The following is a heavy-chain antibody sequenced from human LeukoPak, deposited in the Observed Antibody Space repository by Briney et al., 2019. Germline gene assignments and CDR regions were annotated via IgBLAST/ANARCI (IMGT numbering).Heavy chain of an antibody. V-gene: IGHV1-24*01. Sequence: GASVKVSCKVSGYTLTELSMHWVRQAPGKGLEWMGGFDPEDGETIYAQKFQGRVTMTEDTSTDTAYMELSSLRSEDTAVYYCARVRYCSSTSCYFDWFDPWGQGTLVTVSS. CDR2: FDPEDGET. J-gene: IGHJ5*02. CDR3: ARVRYCSSTSCYFDWFDP. D-gene: IGHD2-2*01. CDR1: GYTLTELS.